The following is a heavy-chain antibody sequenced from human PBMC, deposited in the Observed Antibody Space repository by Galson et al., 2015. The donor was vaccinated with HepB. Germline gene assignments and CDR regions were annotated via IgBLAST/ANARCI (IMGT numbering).Heavy chain of an antibody. V-gene: IGHV1-18*01. Sequence: SVKVSCKASGYTFTSYGISWVRQAPGQGLEWMGWISAYNGNTNYTQKLQGRVTMTTDTSTSTAYMELRSLRSDDTAVYYCARAGAFSATPTPLDYWGQGTLVTVSS. CDR3: ARAGAFSATPTPLDY. CDR1: GYTFTSYG. J-gene: IGHJ4*02. D-gene: IGHD1-14*01. CDR2: ISAYNGNT.